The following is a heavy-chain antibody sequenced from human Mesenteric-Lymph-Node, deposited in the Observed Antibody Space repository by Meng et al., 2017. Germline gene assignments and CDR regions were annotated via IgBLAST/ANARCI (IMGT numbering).Heavy chain of an antibody. CDR1: GFTFSSYA. J-gene: IGHJ3*02. V-gene: IGHV3-23*01. D-gene: IGHD3-10*01. Sequence: GESLKISCAASGFTFSSYAMSWVRQAPGKGLEWVSAISGSGGSTYYADSVKGRFTISRDNSKNTLYLQMNSLRAEDTAVYYCAREMVRGIDAFDIWGQGTMVTVSS. CDR3: AREMVRGIDAFDI. CDR2: ISGSGGST.